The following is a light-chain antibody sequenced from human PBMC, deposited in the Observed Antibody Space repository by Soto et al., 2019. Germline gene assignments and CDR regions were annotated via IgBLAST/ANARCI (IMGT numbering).Light chain of an antibody. Sequence: VLTQSKGTQSFSPGERATLSCRASQSVRSNLAWYQQKPGQSPRLLIYGASTRATGIPARFSGSGSGTEFTLTISSLQSEDFAVYYCQQYNNWPPITFGQGTRLEIK. CDR1: QSVRSN. CDR2: GAS. V-gene: IGKV3-15*01. CDR3: QQYNNWPPIT. J-gene: IGKJ5*01.